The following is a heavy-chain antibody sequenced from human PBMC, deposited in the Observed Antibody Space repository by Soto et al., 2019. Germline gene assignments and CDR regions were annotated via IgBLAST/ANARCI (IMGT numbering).Heavy chain of an antibody. CDR3: ATRITVFGLLIPPFDP. V-gene: IGHV4-34*01. CDR1: GGSVNGYD. D-gene: IGHD3-3*01. Sequence: SETLSLTCAVCGGSVNGYDWNWIRQPPWKGLEWIGEINHTGVTHYNPSLKSRVTMSVDTSKNQFSLRLSSVTAADTAIYYCATRITVFGLLIPPFDPLGHGTQV. J-gene: IGHJ5*02. CDR2: INHTGVT.